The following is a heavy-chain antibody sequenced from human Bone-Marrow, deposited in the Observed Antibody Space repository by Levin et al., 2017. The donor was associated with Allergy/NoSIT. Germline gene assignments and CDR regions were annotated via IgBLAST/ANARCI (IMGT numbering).Heavy chain of an antibody. CDR1: GGSISTYY. J-gene: IGHJ2*01. CDR3: ARDRRDYDILTGYYHQYWYFDL. D-gene: IGHD3-9*01. V-gene: IGHV4-59*01. CDR2: IYYSGST. Sequence: SQTLSLTCTVSGGSISTYYWSWIRQPPGKGLEWIGYIYYSGSTNYNPSLKNRVTLSVDTSKNQFSLKLNSVTAADTAVYFCARDRRDYDILTGYYHQYWYFDLWGRGTLVTVSS.